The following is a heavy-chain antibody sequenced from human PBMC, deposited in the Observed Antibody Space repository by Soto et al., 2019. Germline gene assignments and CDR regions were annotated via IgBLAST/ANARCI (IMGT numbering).Heavy chain of an antibody. CDR3: AKDLMVAPGDYFDS. CDR2: ISGGGGSI. D-gene: IGHD2-8*01. CDR1: RFDFSSYA. Sequence: GSLRLSSVGSRFDFSSYAMHWVSKAPGKGLEWVSGISGGGGSIYYADSVKGRFTIYRDNSKSTLYLQMSSLRVEDTAVYYCAKDLMVAPGDYFDSWGQGILVTVSS. J-gene: IGHJ4*02. V-gene: IGHV3-23*01.